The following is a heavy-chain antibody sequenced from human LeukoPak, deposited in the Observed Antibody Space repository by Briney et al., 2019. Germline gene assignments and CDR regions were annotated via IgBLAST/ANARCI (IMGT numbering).Heavy chain of an antibody. Sequence: PGGSLRLSCAASGFTFRSYAIHWVRQAPGKGLEWVAVIWYDGSKKYYADSVKGRFTISRDNSKNTLYLQMNSLRAEDTAVYYCARDRLSYADYTFDYWGQGTLVTVSS. CDR3: ARDRLSYADYTFDY. J-gene: IGHJ4*02. D-gene: IGHD4-17*01. CDR1: GFTFRSYA. CDR2: IWYDGSKK. V-gene: IGHV3-33*08.